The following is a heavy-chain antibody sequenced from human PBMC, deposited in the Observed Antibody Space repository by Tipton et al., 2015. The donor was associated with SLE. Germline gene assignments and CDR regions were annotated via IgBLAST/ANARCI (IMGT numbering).Heavy chain of an antibody. CDR1: GASISDYY. Sequence: TLSLTCTVSGASISDYYWTWIRQPPGKGLEWIGYIYYSGSTNYNPSLKSRVTISVDTSKNQVSLRLTSVTAADTAVYYCARARWYSSGSAMGDAFDIWGQGTMVTVSS. CDR2: IYYSGST. J-gene: IGHJ3*02. D-gene: IGHD6-19*01. CDR3: ARARWYSSGSAMGDAFDI. V-gene: IGHV4-59*01.